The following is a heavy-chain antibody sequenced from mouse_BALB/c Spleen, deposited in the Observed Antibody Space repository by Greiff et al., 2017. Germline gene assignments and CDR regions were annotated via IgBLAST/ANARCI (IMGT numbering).Heavy chain of an antibody. Sequence: EVMLVESGGGLVKPGGSLKLSCAASGFTFSSYAMSWVRQTPEKRLEWVATISSGGSYTYYPDSVKGRFTISRDNAKNTLYLQMSSLKSEDTAMYYCARRTVVAPHFDYWGQGTTLTVSS. V-gene: IGHV5-9-1*01. CDR2: ISSGGSYT. J-gene: IGHJ2*01. CDR1: GFTFSSYA. D-gene: IGHD1-1*01. CDR3: ARRTVVAPHFDY.